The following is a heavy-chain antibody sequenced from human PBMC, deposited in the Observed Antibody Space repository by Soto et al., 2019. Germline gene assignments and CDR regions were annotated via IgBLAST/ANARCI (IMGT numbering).Heavy chain of an antibody. CDR1: GYIFTGYY. Sequence: ASVKVSCKASGYIFTGYYMHWVRQAPGQGLEWMGWINPNSGGTNYAQKFQGRVTMTRDTSISTAYMELSRLRSDDTAVYYCARVPRTAHYGMDVWGQGTTVTVS. V-gene: IGHV1-2*02. J-gene: IGHJ6*02. CDR2: INPNSGGT. CDR3: ARVPRTAHYGMDV. D-gene: IGHD1-1*01.